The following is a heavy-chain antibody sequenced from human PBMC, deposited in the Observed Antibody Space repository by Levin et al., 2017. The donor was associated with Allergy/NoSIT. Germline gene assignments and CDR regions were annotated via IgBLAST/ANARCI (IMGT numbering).Heavy chain of an antibody. V-gene: IGHV4-59*08. CDR1: GGSISSYY. J-gene: IGHJ3*02. CDR2: IYYSGST. Sequence: SQTLSLTCTVSGGSISSYYWSWIRQPPGKGLEWIGYIYYSGSTNYNPSLKSRVTISVDTSKNQFSLKLSSVTAADTAVYYCARRTTVTIDAFDIWGQGTMVTVSS. D-gene: IGHD4-17*01. CDR3: ARRTTVTIDAFDI.